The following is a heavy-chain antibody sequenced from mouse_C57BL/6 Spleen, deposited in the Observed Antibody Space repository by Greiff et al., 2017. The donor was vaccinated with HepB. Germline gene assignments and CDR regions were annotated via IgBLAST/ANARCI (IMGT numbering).Heavy chain of an antibody. CDR1: GYAFTNYL. V-gene: IGHV1-54*01. J-gene: IGHJ2*01. CDR3: ARSGVYYDYPYYCDY. CDR2: INPGSGGT. D-gene: IGHD2-4*01. Sequence: QVQLQQSGAELVRPGTSVKVSCKASGYAFTNYLLEWVKQRPGQGLEWIGVINPGSGGTNYNEKFKGKATLTADKSSSTAYMQLSSLTSEDSAVYFCARSGVYYDYPYYCDYWGQGTTLTVSS.